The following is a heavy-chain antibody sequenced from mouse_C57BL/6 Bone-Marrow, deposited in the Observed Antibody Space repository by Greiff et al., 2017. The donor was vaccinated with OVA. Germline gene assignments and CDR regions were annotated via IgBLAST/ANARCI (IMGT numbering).Heavy chain of an antibody. J-gene: IGHJ3*01. CDR1: GFTFSDYG. CDR3: ARSHTGRFAY. D-gene: IGHD6-1*01. V-gene: IGHV5-17*01. CDR2: ISSGSSTI. Sequence: EVKLMESGGGLVKPGGSLKLSCAASGFTFSDYGMHWVRQAPEKGLEWVAYISSGSSTIYYADTVKGRFTISRDNAKNTLFLQMTSLRSEDTAMYYCARSHTGRFAYWGQGTLVTVSA.